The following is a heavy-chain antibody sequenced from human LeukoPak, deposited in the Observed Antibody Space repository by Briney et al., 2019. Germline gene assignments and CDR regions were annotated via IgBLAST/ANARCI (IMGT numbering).Heavy chain of an antibody. J-gene: IGHJ5*02. CDR3: ARDRLMAAAGTNWFDP. V-gene: IGHV3-48*01. D-gene: IGHD6-13*01. Sequence: PGGSLRLSCAASGFTFSSYSMNWVRQAPGKGLEWVSYISSSSSTIYYADSVKGRFTISRDNAKNSLYLQMNSLRAEDTAVYYCARDRLMAAAGTNWFDPWGQGTLVTVSS. CDR1: GFTFSSYS. CDR2: ISSSSSTI.